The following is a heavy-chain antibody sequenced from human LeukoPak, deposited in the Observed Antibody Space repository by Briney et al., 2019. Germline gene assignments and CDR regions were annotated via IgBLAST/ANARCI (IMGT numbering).Heavy chain of an antibody. J-gene: IGHJ3*02. D-gene: IGHD5-18*01. CDR1: GFTFSSYS. Sequence: GGSLRLSCAASGFTFSSYSMNWVRQAPGKGLEWVSSISSSSGYIYYADSVKGRFTISRDNAKNSLYLQMNSLRAEDTAVYYCARRRGYGSRDAFDIWGQGTMVTVSS. CDR3: ARRRGYGSRDAFDI. V-gene: IGHV3-21*01. CDR2: ISSSSGYI.